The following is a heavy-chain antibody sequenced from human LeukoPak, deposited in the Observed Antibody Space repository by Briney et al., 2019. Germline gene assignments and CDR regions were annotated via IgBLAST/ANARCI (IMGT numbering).Heavy chain of an antibody. CDR3: AKLSSSYWYFDY. CDR1: GDSIITISYY. J-gene: IGHJ4*02. Sequence: SETLSLTCTVSGDSIITISYYWAWIRQAPGKRLEWIGTVYYSGYTYYNPSLRTRLTMSIDTSQNQFSLRLSSVTAADTSIYYCAKLSSSYWYFDYWGQGALVAVSS. V-gene: IGHV4-39*01. CDR2: VYYSGYT. D-gene: IGHD2-15*01.